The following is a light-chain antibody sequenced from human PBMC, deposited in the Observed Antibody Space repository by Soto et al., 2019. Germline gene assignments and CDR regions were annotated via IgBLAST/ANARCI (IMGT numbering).Light chain of an antibody. Sequence: DIQMTQSPSTLSASVGDRVTITCRASQSISSWLAWYQQKPGKAPKLLIYKASSLESGVPPRFSGSGSGTEFTLTISSLQPDDFATYYCQQYSSYSRTFGQGTKVEIK. J-gene: IGKJ1*01. CDR3: QQYSSYSRT. CDR2: KAS. CDR1: QSISSW. V-gene: IGKV1-5*03.